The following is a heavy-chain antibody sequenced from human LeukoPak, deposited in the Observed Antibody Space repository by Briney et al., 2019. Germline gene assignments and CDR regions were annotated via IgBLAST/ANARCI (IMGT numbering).Heavy chain of an antibody. CDR1: GGSINNYY. CDR2: IYYSGST. D-gene: IGHD3/OR15-3a*01. Sequence: SETLSLTCTVSGGSINNYYWNWIRQPPGKGLEWIGYIYYSGSTNYNPSLKSRVTIAVDTSKNQFSLKLSSVTAADTAVFYCARASRGFGLGMDVWGQGTTVTVSS. J-gene: IGHJ6*02. V-gene: IGHV4-59*01. CDR3: ARASRGFGLGMDV.